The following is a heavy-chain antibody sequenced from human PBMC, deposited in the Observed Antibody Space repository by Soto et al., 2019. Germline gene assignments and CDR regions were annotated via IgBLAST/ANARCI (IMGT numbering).Heavy chain of an antibody. J-gene: IGHJ3*02. D-gene: IGHD1-1*01. V-gene: IGHV3-33*01. CDR2: IVSDGSAK. CDR1: GFPFSTYG. CDR3: VRDDAFGNENGFDI. Sequence: PGGSLRLSCAVSGFPFSTYGFHWVRQPPGKGLEWVAVIVSDGSAKYHADSVEGRFTISRDNSKDTLYLQMNSLRAEDTAVYYCVRDDAFGNENGFDIWGQGTMVTVSS.